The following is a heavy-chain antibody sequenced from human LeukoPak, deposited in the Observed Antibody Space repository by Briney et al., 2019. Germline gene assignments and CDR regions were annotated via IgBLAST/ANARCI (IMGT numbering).Heavy chain of an antibody. V-gene: IGHV3-23*01. Sequence: PGGSLRLSCAASGFTFSSYAMSWVRQAPGKGLEWVSAISGSGGSTYYADSVKGRFTISRDNSKNTLYLQMNSLRAEDTAVYYCAKHEPDRRYGDDNWFDPWGQGTLVTVSS. J-gene: IGHJ5*02. CDR3: AKHEPDRRYGDDNWFDP. CDR2: ISGSGGST. D-gene: IGHD4-17*01. CDR1: GFTFSSYA.